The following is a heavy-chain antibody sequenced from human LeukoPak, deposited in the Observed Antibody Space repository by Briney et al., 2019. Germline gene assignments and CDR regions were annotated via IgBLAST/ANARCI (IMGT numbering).Heavy chain of an antibody. J-gene: IGHJ4*02. CDR3: AKDRSFDN. CDR1: GFTFSDYY. Sequence: PGGSLRLSCAASGFTFSDYYMSWIRQAPGKGLEWVAVISYDGSNKSYADSVKGRFTISRDNSKNTLYLQMNSLRAEDTAVYYCAKDRSFDNWGQGTLVTVSS. CDR2: ISYDGSNK. V-gene: IGHV3-30*18.